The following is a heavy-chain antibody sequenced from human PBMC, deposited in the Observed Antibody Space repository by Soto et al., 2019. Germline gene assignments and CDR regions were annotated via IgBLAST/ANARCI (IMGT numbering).Heavy chain of an antibody. D-gene: IGHD1-26*01. CDR1: GGSVSSGVFS. CDR2: ISHVGSH. V-gene: IGHV4-30-2*01. CDR3: ARGHYCPAMDV. Sequence: QLKLQESGSGVVKPSQTLSLTCAVSGGSVSSGVFSWNWIRQPPGQVLDWIGYISHVGSHHYTPSLRGRSSTAVDRATTVFSLNLSSMTPADTACYFCARGHYCPAMDVCGQGTKVIDCS. J-gene: IGHJ6*02.